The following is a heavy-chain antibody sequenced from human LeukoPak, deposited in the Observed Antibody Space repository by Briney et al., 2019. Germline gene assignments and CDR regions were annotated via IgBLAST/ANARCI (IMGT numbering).Heavy chain of an antibody. CDR2: MAPRDDGA. Sequence: ASVKVSCKTSGYSFSNYHVHWVRQAPGQGLEWVGIMAPRDDGATYAQKSQGRVTMTRDTSTSTLYIDLNSLRPEDTAVYYCAREVRTGIGATDYWGQGTLVTVSS. V-gene: IGHV1-46*01. CDR1: GYSFSNYH. D-gene: IGHD1-26*01. J-gene: IGHJ4*02. CDR3: AREVRTGIGATDY.